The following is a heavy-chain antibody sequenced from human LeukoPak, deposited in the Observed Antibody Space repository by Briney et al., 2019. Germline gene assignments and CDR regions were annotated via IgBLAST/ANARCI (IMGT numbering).Heavy chain of an antibody. D-gene: IGHD4-17*01. Sequence: SETLSLTCTVSGDSISGYYWNWIRQPPGKGLEWIGHVFYTGTTKYHPSLKSRIAISVDTSSNQFSLKWRSVTTADTAVYYCARGITVTTTSDHLDFWGQGILVTVPS. CDR2: VFYTGTT. CDR1: GDSISGYY. V-gene: IGHV4-59*01. CDR3: ARGITVTTTSDHLDF. J-gene: IGHJ4*02.